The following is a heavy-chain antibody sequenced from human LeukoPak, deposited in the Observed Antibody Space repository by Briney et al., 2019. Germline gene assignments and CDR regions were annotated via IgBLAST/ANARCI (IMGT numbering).Heavy chain of an antibody. V-gene: IGHV1-69*13. CDR3: AVTTVPSYNWFDP. CDR2: IIPIFGTA. Sequence: SVKVSCKASGGTFSSYAISWVRQAPGQGLEWMGGIIPIFGTANYAQKFQGRVTITADESTSTAYMELSSLRSEDTAVYYCAVTTVPSYNWFDPWGQGTLVTVSS. CDR1: GGTFSSYA. D-gene: IGHD4-17*01. J-gene: IGHJ5*02.